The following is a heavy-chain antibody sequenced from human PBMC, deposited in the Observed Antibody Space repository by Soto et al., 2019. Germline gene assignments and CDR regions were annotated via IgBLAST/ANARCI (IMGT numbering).Heavy chain of an antibody. Sequence: GASVKVSCKVSGYTLTELSMRWVRQAPGKGLEWMGGFDAENGDTIYAQKLQGRVTMTADTSTSTAYMELRSLRSDDTAVYYCARDSSSWFVWFDPWGQGTLVTVSS. CDR1: GYTLTELS. CDR2: FDAENGDT. V-gene: IGHV1-24*01. CDR3: ARDSSSWFVWFDP. D-gene: IGHD6-13*01. J-gene: IGHJ5*02.